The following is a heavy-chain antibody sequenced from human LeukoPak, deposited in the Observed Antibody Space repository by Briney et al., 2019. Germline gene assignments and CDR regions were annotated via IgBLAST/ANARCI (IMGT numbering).Heavy chain of an antibody. CDR2: IYTCGNT. J-gene: IGHJ4*02. V-gene: IGHV3-53*01. CDR1: GFTVDSNY. Sequence: GGSLRLSCAASGFTVDSNYLSWVRRAPGKGLEWVSTIYTCGNTYYAASVKGRFTISRDFSKNTVFLHMNSLRAEDTAMYYCARGDDSGYYDYFDYWGQGALVTVSS. D-gene: IGHD3-22*01. CDR3: ARGDDSGYYDYFDY.